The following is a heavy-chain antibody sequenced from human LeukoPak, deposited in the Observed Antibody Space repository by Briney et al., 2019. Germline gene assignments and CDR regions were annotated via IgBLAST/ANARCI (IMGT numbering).Heavy chain of an antibody. J-gene: IGHJ5*02. V-gene: IGHV4-39*01. CDR2: IYYSGST. Sequence: SETLSLTCTVSGGSISSSSYYWGWIRQPPGKGLEWIGSIYYSGSTYYNPSLKSRVTISVDTSKNQFSLKLSSVTAADTAVYYCARHRESIVVVPAAMPGWFDPWGQGILVTVSS. D-gene: IGHD2-2*01. CDR1: GGSISSSSYY. CDR3: ARHRESIVVVPAAMPGWFDP.